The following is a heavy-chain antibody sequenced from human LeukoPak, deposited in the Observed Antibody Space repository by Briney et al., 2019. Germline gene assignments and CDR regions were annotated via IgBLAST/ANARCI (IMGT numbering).Heavy chain of an antibody. Sequence: PSQTLSLTCGVYGGSFSGYYWSWIRQPPGKGLEWIGEVSQTGSGRTNYNPSLKSRVTISADASKNQFALELTSVTAADTAMYYCARYCSSTSCYGSVDYWGQGTLVTVSS. D-gene: IGHD2-2*01. J-gene: IGHJ4*02. CDR1: GGSFSGYY. V-gene: IGHV4-34*01. CDR2: VSQTGSGRT. CDR3: ARYCSSTSCYGSVDY.